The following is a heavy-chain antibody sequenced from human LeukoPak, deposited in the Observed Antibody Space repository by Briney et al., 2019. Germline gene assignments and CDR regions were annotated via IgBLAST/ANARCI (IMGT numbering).Heavy chain of an antibody. CDR2: IYYSGST. CDR1: GGSISSYY. CDR3: ARRGSSSSWYSYYYYYMDV. Sequence: SETLSLTCTVSGGSISSYYWSWIRQPPGKGLEWIGHIYYSGSTNYNPSLKSRVTISVDTSKNQFSLKLSSVTAADTAVYYCARRGSSSSWYSYYYYYMDVWGKGTTVTVSS. J-gene: IGHJ6*03. D-gene: IGHD6-6*01. V-gene: IGHV4-59*01.